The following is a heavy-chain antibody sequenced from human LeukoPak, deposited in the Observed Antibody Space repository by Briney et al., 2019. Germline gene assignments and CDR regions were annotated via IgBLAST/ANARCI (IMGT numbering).Heavy chain of an antibody. V-gene: IGHV1-2*02. CDR3: AREIVVVVAVLNWFDP. J-gene: IGHJ5*02. CDR1: GYTFTGYY. CDR2: INPNSGGT. Sequence: ASVKVSCKASGYTFTGYYMHWVRQAPGQGLEWMGWINPNSGGTNYAQKFQGRVTMTRGTSISTAYMELSRLRSGDTAVYYCAREIVVVVAVLNWFDPWGQGTLVTVSS. D-gene: IGHD2-15*01.